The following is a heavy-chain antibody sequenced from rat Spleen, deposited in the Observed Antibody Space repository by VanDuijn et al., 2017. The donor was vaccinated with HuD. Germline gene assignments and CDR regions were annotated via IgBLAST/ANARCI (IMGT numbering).Heavy chain of an antibody. CDR3: TTVGTGYGDGMDA. J-gene: IGHJ4*01. CDR2: ISSDGGRN. Sequence: EVQLVESDGGLVQPGRSLKLSCAASGFTFSDYYMAWVRQAPTKGLEWVATISSDGGRNFYRDSVKGRFTISRVNAKSSLYLQMDSLRSGDTATYYCTTVGTGYGDGMDAWGQGASVTVSS. D-gene: IGHD1-4*01. CDR1: GFTFSDYY. V-gene: IGHV5-20*01.